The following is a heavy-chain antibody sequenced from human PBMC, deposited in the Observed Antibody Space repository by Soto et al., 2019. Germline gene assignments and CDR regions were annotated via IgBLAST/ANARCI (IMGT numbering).Heavy chain of an antibody. Sequence: QVQLQELGPGLVKPSETLSLTCTVSGGSIKNYYWSWIRQPPGKGLEWIGYIFYGGSINYNPSLKSRVTISGDTSKNQFSLKLSSVTAADTAVYYCARSYCRSTTCYAEYFQHWGQGTLVTVSS. J-gene: IGHJ1*01. CDR3: ARSYCRSTTCYAEYFQH. CDR2: IFYGGSI. V-gene: IGHV4-59*08. CDR1: GGSIKNYY. D-gene: IGHD2-2*01.